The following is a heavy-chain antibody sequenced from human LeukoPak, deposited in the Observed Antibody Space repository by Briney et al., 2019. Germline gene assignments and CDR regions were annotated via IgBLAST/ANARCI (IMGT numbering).Heavy chain of an antibody. CDR1: GGSISSSSYY. V-gene: IGHV4-39*07. CDR2: IYYSGST. Sequence: SETLSLTCTVSGGSISSSSYYWGWIRQPPGKGQEWIGSIYYSGSTNYNPSLKSRVTISVDTSKNQFSLKLSSVTAADTAVYYCARAATYYDFWSGYLDYWGQGTLVTVSS. D-gene: IGHD3-3*01. CDR3: ARAATYYDFWSGYLDY. J-gene: IGHJ4*02.